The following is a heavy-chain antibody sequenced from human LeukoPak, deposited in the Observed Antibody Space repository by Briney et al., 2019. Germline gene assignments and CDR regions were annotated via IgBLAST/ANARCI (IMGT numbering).Heavy chain of an antibody. J-gene: IGHJ4*02. D-gene: IGHD5-24*01. CDR2: ISYDGSNK. CDR3: ARTGERWLQLYFDY. Sequence: GGSLRLSCAASGFTFSSYAMHWVRQAPGKGLEWVAVISYDGSNKYYADSVRGRFTISRDNSKNTLYLQMNSLRAEDTAVYYCARTGERWLQLYFDYWGQGTLVTVSS. V-gene: IGHV3-30-3*01. CDR1: GFTFSSYA.